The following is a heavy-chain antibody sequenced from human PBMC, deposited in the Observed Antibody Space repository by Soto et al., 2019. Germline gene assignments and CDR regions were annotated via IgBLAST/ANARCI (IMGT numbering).Heavy chain of an antibody. CDR3: ARPVVPAAIKENNWFDP. CDR2: ISYDGSNK. CDR1: GFTFSSYA. Sequence: GGSLRLSCAASGFTFSSYAMHWVRQAPGKGLEWVAVISYDGSNKYYEDSVKGRFTISRDNSKNTLYLQMNSLRAEDTAVYYCARPVVPAAIKENNWFDPWGQGTLVTVSS. J-gene: IGHJ5*02. V-gene: IGHV3-30-3*01. D-gene: IGHD2-2*01.